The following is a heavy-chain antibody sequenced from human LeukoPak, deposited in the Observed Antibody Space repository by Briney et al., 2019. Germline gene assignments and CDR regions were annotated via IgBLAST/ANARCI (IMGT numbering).Heavy chain of an antibody. V-gene: IGHV4-4*07. CDR3: ARAGSSGWYEYFDY. CDR1: GGSISSDD. Sequence: SETLSLTCTVSGGSISSDDWSWIRQPAGKGLEWIGRVYTSGRTNYNPSLKSRVTMSLETFKNQFSLKVSSVTAADTAVYYCARAGSSGWYEYFDYWGQGTLVTVSS. CDR2: VYTSGRT. J-gene: IGHJ4*02. D-gene: IGHD6-19*01.